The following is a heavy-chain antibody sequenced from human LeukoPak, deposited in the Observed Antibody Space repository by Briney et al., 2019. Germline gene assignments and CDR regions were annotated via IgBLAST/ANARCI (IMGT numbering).Heavy chain of an antibody. D-gene: IGHD1/OR15-1a*01. CDR2: IKQDGREK. Sequence: PGGSLRLSCAASGFTFSSYWMSWVRQAPGKGLEWVANIKQDGREKYYVDSVKGRFTISRDNAKNSLYLQMNSLRAEDTAVYYCARVDRQRNNDYWGQGTLVTVSS. J-gene: IGHJ4*02. CDR3: ARVDRQRNNDY. V-gene: IGHV3-7*01. CDR1: GFTFSSYW.